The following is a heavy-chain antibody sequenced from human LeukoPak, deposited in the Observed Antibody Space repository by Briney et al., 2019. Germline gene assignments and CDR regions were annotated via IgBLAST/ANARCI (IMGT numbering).Heavy chain of an antibody. D-gene: IGHD3-22*01. Sequence: ASVTVSCTASGYTFTSYYMHWVRQAPGQGLEWMGIINPSGGSTSYAQKFQGRVTMTRDTSTSTVYMELSSLRSEDTAVYYCARDHHSSGFLSRGDVWGQGTTVTVSS. J-gene: IGHJ6*02. CDR1: GYTFTSYY. V-gene: IGHV1-46*01. CDR2: INPSGGST. CDR3: ARDHHSSGFLSRGDV.